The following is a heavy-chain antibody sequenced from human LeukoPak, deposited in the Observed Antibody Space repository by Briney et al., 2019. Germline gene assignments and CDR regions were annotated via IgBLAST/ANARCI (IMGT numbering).Heavy chain of an antibody. CDR1: GGSISSHF. J-gene: IGHJ4*02. Sequence: KPSETLSLTCTVSGGSISSHFWSWIRHPPGKGLEWIGSMYYSGSTYYNPSLKSRATISVDTSKNQFSLKLSSVTAANTAVYCCARHGKMSTINPSYWGQGPLVTVSA. D-gene: IGHD4-23*01. CDR2: MYYSGST. CDR3: ARHGKMSTINPSY. V-gene: IGHV4-59*05.